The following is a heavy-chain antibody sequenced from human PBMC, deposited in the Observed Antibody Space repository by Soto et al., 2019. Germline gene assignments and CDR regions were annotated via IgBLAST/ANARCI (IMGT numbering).Heavy chain of an antibody. CDR2: ISSNGGST. CDR1: GFTFSSYA. CDR3: VKRGSGGATTYYFDI. Sequence: GGSLRLSCSASGFTFSSYAMHWVRQAPGKGLEYVSAISSNGGSTYYADSVKGRFTISRDNSKNTLYLQMSSLRAEDTAVYYCVKRGSGGATTYYFDIWGQGTLVTVSS. V-gene: IGHV3-64D*06. J-gene: IGHJ4*02. D-gene: IGHD1-26*01.